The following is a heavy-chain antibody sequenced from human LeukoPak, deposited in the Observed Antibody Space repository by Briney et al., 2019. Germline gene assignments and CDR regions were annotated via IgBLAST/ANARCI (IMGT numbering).Heavy chain of an antibody. J-gene: IGHJ4*02. CDR1: GGSISSSSYY. CDR2: IYYSGST. CDR3: ARLVGATTSFDY. D-gene: IGHD1-26*01. Sequence: SETLSLTCTVSGGSISSSSYYWGWIRQPPGKGLEWIGSIYYSGSTNYNPSLRSRVTISVDTSKNQFSLKLSSVTAADTAVYYCARLVGATTSFDYWGQGTLVTVSS. V-gene: IGHV4-39*01.